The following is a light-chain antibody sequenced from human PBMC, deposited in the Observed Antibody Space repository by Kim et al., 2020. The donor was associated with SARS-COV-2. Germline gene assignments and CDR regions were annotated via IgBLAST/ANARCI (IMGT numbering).Light chain of an antibody. CDR2: DVS. Sequence: QSALTQPASVSGSPGQSITISCTGTSSDVGGYNYVSWYQQHPGKAPKLMIYDVSKRPSGVSNRFSGSKSGNTASLTISGLQAEDEAYYYCSSYTSSSTFYVFGTGTKV. CDR3: SSYTSSSTFYV. CDR1: SSDVGGYNY. J-gene: IGLJ1*01. V-gene: IGLV2-14*01.